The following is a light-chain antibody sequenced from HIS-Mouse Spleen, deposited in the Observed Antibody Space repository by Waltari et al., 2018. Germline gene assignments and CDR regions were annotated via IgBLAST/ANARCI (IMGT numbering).Light chain of an antibody. Sequence: SYELTQPSSVSVSPGQTARITCSGDVLAKKYARWFQQKPGQAPVLVIYKDSERPSGIPGRFSGSSSGTTVTLTISGAQVEDEADYYCYSAADNNRVFGGGTKLTVL. CDR1: VLAKKY. CDR2: KDS. J-gene: IGLJ3*02. CDR3: YSAADNNRV. V-gene: IGLV3-27*01.